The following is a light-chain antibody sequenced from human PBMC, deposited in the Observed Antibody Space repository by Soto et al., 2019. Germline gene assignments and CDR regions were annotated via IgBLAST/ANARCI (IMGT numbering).Light chain of an antibody. CDR1: RSLLYSDGNTY. CDR3: MQGVYWPPGRA. J-gene: IGKJ1*01. CDR2: KVS. Sequence: DVVMTQSPLSLPVTLGQPASISCRSSRSLLYSDGNTYLNWFQQRPGQPPRRLIYKVSNRDSGVPDRFSGCGSHTDFTLKISRVEAEDVGVYYCMQGVYWPPGRAFGQGTKVEIK. V-gene: IGKV2-30*01.